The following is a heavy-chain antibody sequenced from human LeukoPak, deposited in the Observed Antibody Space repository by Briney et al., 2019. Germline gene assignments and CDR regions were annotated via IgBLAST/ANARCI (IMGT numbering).Heavy chain of an antibody. Sequence: PGKSLRLSCAASGVIFNSYGMHWVRQAPGKGLEWVAVTWYDGNKRYHAESVKGRFTISRDNSKNTLYLQMNSLRVEDTAVYYCARDRGHYNSGSILDYWGQGTQVTVSS. CDR1: GVIFNSYG. CDR2: TWYDGNKR. V-gene: IGHV3-33*01. D-gene: IGHD3-10*01. J-gene: IGHJ4*02. CDR3: ARDRGHYNSGSILDY.